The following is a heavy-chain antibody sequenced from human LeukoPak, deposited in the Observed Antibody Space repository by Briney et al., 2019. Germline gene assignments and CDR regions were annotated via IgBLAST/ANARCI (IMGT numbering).Heavy chain of an antibody. Sequence: GGSLRLSCAASGFTFSSFSMNWVRQAPGKGLEWVSSISSSSSNIYDADSMKGRFTLSRDNAKNSLYLQMNSLRAEDTAVYYCARIRNGGATHYYYYYMDVWGKGTTVTVSS. CDR1: GFTFSSFS. CDR3: ARIRNGGATHYYYYYMDV. D-gene: IGHD1-26*01. V-gene: IGHV3-21*01. J-gene: IGHJ6*03. CDR2: ISSSSSNI.